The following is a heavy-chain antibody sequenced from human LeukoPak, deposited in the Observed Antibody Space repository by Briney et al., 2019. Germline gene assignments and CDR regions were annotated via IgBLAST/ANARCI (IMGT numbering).Heavy chain of an antibody. D-gene: IGHD6-19*01. J-gene: IGHJ3*02. V-gene: IGHV1-69*01. CDR3: ARDRLPAGLKDAFDI. Sequence: GSSVTVSCKASGGTFSSYAISWVRQAPGQGLEWMGGIIPIFGTANYAQKFQGRVTITADESTSTAYMELSGLRSEDTAVYYCARDRLPAGLKDAFDIWGQGTMVTVSS. CDR1: GGTFSSYA. CDR2: IIPIFGTA.